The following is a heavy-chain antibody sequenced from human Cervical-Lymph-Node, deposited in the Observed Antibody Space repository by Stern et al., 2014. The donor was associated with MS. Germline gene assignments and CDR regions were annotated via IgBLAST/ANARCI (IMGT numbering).Heavy chain of an antibody. CDR3: ARKREENLFDI. CDR2: IIPRFGIT. Sequence: DQLVESGAEVKKPGSSVKVSCKASGGTFTTYAIAWVRQAPGQGLEWMGGIIPRFGITNYAQRFQGRVTIIADISTSTAYMELSSLKSEDTAVYYCARKREENLFDIWGQGTMVTVSS. J-gene: IGHJ3*02. V-gene: IGHV1-69*17. CDR1: GGTFTTYA. D-gene: IGHD5-24*01.